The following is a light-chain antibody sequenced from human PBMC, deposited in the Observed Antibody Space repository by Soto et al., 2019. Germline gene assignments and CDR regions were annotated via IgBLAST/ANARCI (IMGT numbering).Light chain of an antibody. CDR2: DVS. Sequence: QSVLTQPAPGSGSPGQSIAISCTGTSSDVGGYNYVSWYQQHPGKAPKLILCDVSNRPSGVSDRFSGSKSGNTASLTISGLQTEDEADYYCSSYTTSSTYVFGTGTKVTVL. J-gene: IGLJ1*01. CDR1: SSDVGGYNY. CDR3: SSYTTSSTYV. V-gene: IGLV2-14*01.